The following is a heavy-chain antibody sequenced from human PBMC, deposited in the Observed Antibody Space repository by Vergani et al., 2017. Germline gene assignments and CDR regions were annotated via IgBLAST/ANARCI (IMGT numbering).Heavy chain of an antibody. V-gene: IGHV4-34*01. CDR2: INTSGST. Sequence: QVQLQQWGAGLLKPSETLSLTRAVYGGSFSGYYWSWIRQPPGKGLEWIGEINTSGSTNYNPSLKSRVTISIDTSKNQFSLRLSSMTAADTAVYYCASEVYDFWSGYSGAFDIWGQGTMVTVSS. CDR3: ASEVYDFWSGYSGAFDI. D-gene: IGHD3-3*01. J-gene: IGHJ3*02. CDR1: GGSFSGYY.